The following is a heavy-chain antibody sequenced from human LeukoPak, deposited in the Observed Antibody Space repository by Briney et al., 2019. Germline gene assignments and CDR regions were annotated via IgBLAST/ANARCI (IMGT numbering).Heavy chain of an antibody. J-gene: IGHJ4*02. CDR1: GYTFTSYG. D-gene: IGHD3-10*01. Sequence: GASVKVSCKAPGYTFTSYGISWVRQAPGQGLEWMGWISAYNGNTNYAQKLQGRVTMTTDTSTSTAYMELRSLRSVDTAVYYCARDWTIANMVRELDYWGQGTLVTVSS. CDR3: ARDWTIANMVRELDY. CDR2: ISAYNGNT. V-gene: IGHV1-18*04.